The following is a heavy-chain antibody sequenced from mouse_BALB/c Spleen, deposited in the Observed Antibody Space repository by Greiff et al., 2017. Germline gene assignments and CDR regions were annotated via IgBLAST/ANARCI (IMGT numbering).Heavy chain of an antibody. CDR1: GFTFSSYT. CDR3: TRDDYDGSDPSWFAY. V-gene: IGHV5-6-4*01. J-gene: IGHJ3*01. Sequence: EVMLVESGGGLVKPGGSLKLSCAASGFTFSSYTMSWVRQTPEKRLEWVATISSGGSYTYYPDSVKGRFTISRDNAKNALYLQMSSLKSEDTAMYYCTRDDYDGSDPSWFAYWGQGTLVTVSA. CDR2: ISSGGSYT. D-gene: IGHD1-1*01.